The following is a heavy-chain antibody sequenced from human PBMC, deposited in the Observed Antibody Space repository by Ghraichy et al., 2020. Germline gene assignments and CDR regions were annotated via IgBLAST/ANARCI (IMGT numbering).Heavy chain of an antibody. J-gene: IGHJ4*02. D-gene: IGHD3-22*01. V-gene: IGHV3-7*01. CDR3: ARLIDRAPDY. CDR2: IKGDGSEI. CDR1: GFIFSNSW. Sequence: LSLTCAVSGFIFSNSWMSWVRQTPGKGLEWVANIKGDGSEIYYVDSVKSRFTISRDNAKNSLNLQMNSLRAEDTAVYYCARLIDRAPDYWGQGTLVTVSP.